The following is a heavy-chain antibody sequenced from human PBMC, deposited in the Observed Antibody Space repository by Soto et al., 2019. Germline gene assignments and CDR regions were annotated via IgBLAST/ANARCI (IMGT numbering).Heavy chain of an antibody. D-gene: IGHD3-3*01. J-gene: IGHJ6*02. CDR2: ISGSGGSA. Sequence: GGSLRLSCAASGFTFSSYAMSWVRQAPGKGLEWVSAISGSGGSAYYADSVKGRFTISRDNSKNTLYLQMNSLRAEDTAVYYCAKVTRVYYGMDVWGQGTTVTVSS. CDR1: GFTFSSYA. CDR3: AKVTRVYYGMDV. V-gene: IGHV3-23*01.